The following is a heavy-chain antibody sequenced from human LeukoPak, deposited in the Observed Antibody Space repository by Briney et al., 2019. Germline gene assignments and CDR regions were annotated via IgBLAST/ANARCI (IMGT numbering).Heavy chain of an antibody. CDR1: GFTFSSYS. V-gene: IGHV3-21*04. CDR3: ATKPGNYYGSGSYSPDY. Sequence: GGSLRLSCAASGFTFSSYSMNWVRQAPGKGLEWVSSISSSSSYIYYADSVKGRFTISRDNSKNTLYLQMNSLRAEDTAVYYCATKPGNYYGSGSYSPDYWGQGTLVTVSS. D-gene: IGHD3-10*01. CDR2: ISSSSSYI. J-gene: IGHJ4*02.